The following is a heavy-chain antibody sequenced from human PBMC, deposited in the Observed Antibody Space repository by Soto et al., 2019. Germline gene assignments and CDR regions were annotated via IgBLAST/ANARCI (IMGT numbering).Heavy chain of an antibody. D-gene: IGHD6-6*01. Sequence: GGSLRLYCAASGFTFSNAWMSWVRQAPGKGLEWVGRIKSKTDGGTTDYAAPVKGRFTISRDDSKNTLYLQMNSLKTEDTAVYYCTTGVDSSSSAYYYYGMDVWGQGTTVTVS. CDR2: IKSKTDGGTT. CDR3: TTGVDSSSSAYYYYGMDV. CDR1: GFTFSNAW. V-gene: IGHV3-15*01. J-gene: IGHJ6*02.